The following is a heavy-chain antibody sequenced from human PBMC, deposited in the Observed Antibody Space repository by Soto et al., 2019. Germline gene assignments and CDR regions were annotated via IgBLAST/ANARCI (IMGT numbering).Heavy chain of an antibody. D-gene: IGHD3-3*01. CDR1: GFTFSSYA. Sequence: GGSLRLSCAASGFTFSSYAMSWVRQAPGKGLEWVSAISGSGGSTYYADSVKGRFTISRDNSKNTLYLQMNSLRAEDTAVYYCXKDSYDFWSGYHDAFDIWGQGTMVTVSS. V-gene: IGHV3-23*01. CDR2: ISGSGGST. CDR3: XKDSYDFWSGYHDAFDI. J-gene: IGHJ3*02.